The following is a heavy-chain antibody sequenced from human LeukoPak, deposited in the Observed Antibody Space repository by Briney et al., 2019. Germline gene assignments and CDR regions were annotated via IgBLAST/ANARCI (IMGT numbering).Heavy chain of an antibody. CDR2: IYYSGST. D-gene: IGHD6-13*01. Sequence: TLXXTXTVSGGSISSSSYYWGWIRQPPGKGREWIGSIYYSGSTYYNPSLKSRMTISVDTSKNKYSLMVSSVSAGETAVYXXXRXSXRIAAAGPSXYMDVWGRGTTVTVSS. J-gene: IGHJ6*03. CDR3: XRXSXRIAAAGPSXYMDV. V-gene: IGHV4-39*07. CDR1: GGSISSSSYY.